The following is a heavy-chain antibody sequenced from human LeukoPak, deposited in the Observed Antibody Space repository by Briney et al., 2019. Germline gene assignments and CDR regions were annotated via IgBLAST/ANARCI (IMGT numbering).Heavy chain of an antibody. Sequence: GGPLRLSCAASGFTVSSNYMSWVRQAPGKGLEWVSDIYSGGSTYYSDSVKGRLTISRDNSKNTLYLQVNSLRAENTAVYYCARDRAFDIWGQGTMDTVSS. CDR2: IYSGGST. J-gene: IGHJ3*02. V-gene: IGHV3-53*01. CDR1: GFTVSSNY. CDR3: ARDRAFDI.